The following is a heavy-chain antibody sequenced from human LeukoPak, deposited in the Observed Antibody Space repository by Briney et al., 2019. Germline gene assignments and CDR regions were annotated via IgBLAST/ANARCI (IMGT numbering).Heavy chain of an antibody. CDR3: ARDRPYMDV. CDR1: GFTFRSYS. CDR2: ISSSSNYI. V-gene: IGHV3-21*01. Sequence: PGGSLRLSCAASGFTFRSYSMNWVRQAPGKGLEWVSSISSSSNYIYDADSVKGRFTISRDNAKNSLYLQMNSLRAEDTAVYYCARDRPYMDVWGQGTTVTVSS. J-gene: IGHJ6*02.